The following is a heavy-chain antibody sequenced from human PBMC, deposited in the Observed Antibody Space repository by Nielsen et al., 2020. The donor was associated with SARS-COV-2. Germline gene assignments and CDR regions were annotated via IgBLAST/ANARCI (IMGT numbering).Heavy chain of an antibody. CDR1: GFTFSSYW. Sequence: GESLKISCAASGFTFSSYWMSWVRQAPGKGPEWVANIKQDGSEKYYVDSVKGRSTISRDNAKNSLYLQMNSLRAEDTAVYYCARDQYSSGWYDYYYYGMDVWGQGTTVTVSS. D-gene: IGHD6-19*01. CDR2: IKQDGSEK. CDR3: ARDQYSSGWYDYYYYGMDV. J-gene: IGHJ6*02. V-gene: IGHV3-7*01.